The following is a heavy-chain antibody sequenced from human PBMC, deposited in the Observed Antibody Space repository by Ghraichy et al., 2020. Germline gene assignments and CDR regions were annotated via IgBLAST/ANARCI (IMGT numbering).Heavy chain of an antibody. CDR1: GYYVTDQY. V-gene: IGHV1-2*02. CDR2: INPDSGDT. J-gene: IGHJ5*02. Sequence: ASVKVSCKAGGYYVTDQYMHWVRQAAGQGLEWMGWINPDSGDTRYPQKFQGRVTVTTDTSISTAYMELKSLRSDDTAVYYCASLPESWGQGTLVTVSS. CDR3: ASLPES.